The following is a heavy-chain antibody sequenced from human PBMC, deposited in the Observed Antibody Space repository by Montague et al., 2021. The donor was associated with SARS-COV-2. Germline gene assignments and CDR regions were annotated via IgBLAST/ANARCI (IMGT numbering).Heavy chain of an antibody. CDR3: ARFGYESVGYYYIYPD. J-gene: IGHJ1*01. Sequence: SETLSLTCTVSGGSISSSSYYWGWIRQPPGKGLEWIGYISYSGSTNYRPSLKSRLTISVDTSKNQLSLKVISATAADTAVYYCARFGYESVGYYYIYPDWGQGTLVTVSS. D-gene: IGHD3-22*01. V-gene: IGHV4-61*05. CDR2: ISYSGST. CDR1: GGSISSSSYY.